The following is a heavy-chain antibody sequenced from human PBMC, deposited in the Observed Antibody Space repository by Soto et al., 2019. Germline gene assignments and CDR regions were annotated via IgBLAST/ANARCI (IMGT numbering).Heavy chain of an antibody. V-gene: IGHV6-1*01. Sequence: QVQLQQSGPGLVKPSQTLSLICAISGASVSSDSATWNWIRQSPSRGLEWLGRTYYRSKWYNEYPISVKSRVAITPDTSKSQLSLQLHSVTSEDTAVYFCARDSSGWHWYFDLWGRGTLVTVSS. CDR2: TYYRSKWYN. CDR1: GASVSSDSAT. J-gene: IGHJ2*01. CDR3: ARDSSGWHWYFDL. D-gene: IGHD6-19*01.